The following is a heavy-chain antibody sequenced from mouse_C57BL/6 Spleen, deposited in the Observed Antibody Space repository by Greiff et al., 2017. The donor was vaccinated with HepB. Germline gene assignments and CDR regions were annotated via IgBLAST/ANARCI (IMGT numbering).Heavy chain of an antibody. D-gene: IGHD1-1*01. Sequence: DVKLVESGGGLVKPGGSLKLSCAASGFTFSDYGMHWVRQAPEKGLEWVAYISSGSSTIYYADTVKGRFTISRDNAKNTLFLQMTSLRSEDTAMYYCAKKKFITTMDYWGQGTSVTVSS. V-gene: IGHV5-17*01. CDR2: ISSGSSTI. CDR1: GFTFSDYG. J-gene: IGHJ4*01. CDR3: AKKKFITTMDY.